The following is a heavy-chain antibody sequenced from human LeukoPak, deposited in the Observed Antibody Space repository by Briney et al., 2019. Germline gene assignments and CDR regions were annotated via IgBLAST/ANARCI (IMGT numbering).Heavy chain of an antibody. CDR2: ISSSGGTI. CDR1: RLTFSIYE. V-gene: IGHV3-48*03. D-gene: IGHD3-22*01. J-gene: IGHJ3*02. Sequence: GGSLRLSCAASRLTFSIYEMNWVRQAPGKGLEWVSYISSSGGTIYYADSVKGRSTISRDNAKNSLYLQMNSLRAEDTAVYYCARDSFTMISRGAFDIWGQGTMVTVSS. CDR3: ARDSFTMISRGAFDI.